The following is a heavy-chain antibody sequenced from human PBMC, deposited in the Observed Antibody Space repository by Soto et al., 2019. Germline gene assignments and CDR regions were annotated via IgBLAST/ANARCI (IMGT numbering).Heavy chain of an antibody. V-gene: IGHV1-3*05. D-gene: IGHD6-19*01. Sequence: QVQLVQSGAEEKKPGASVKVSCKASGYTFTGYAMHWVRQAPGQRLEWMGWINAGNGNTKYSQKFQGRVTITRDTPASTAYMGLSSLRSEDTAVYSCARAVAVAADFDYWGQGTLVTVSS. CDR3: ARAVAVAADFDY. CDR2: INAGNGNT. J-gene: IGHJ4*02. CDR1: GYTFTGYA.